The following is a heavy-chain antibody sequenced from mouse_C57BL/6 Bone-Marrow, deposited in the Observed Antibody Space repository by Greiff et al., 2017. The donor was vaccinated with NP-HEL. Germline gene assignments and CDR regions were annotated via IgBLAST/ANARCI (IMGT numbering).Heavy chain of an antibody. CDR3: ARDRGYDRTLTVYFDV. D-gene: IGHD2-12*01. CDR1: GYSITSGYD. J-gene: IGHJ1*03. CDR2: ISYSGST. Sequence: EVQLQESGPGMVKPSQSLSLTCTVTGYSITSGYDWHWIRHFPGNKLEWMGYISYSGSTNYNPSLKSRIPITQDTTKNHFFLKLNSVTTEDTATYYCARDRGYDRTLTVYFDVWGTGTPVTVSS. V-gene: IGHV3-1*01.